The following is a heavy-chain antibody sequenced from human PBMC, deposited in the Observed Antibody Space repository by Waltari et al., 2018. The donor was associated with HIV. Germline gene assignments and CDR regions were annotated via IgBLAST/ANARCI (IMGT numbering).Heavy chain of an antibody. CDR1: CGSISSCSYS. Sequence: QVQLQESGPGLVQPSQTLSLTCTVPCGSISSCSYSWSWIRQPAGKGLEWIGRIYTSGSTNYNPSLKSRVTISVDTSKNQFSLKLSSVTAADTAVYYCARRGIQLWFYAFDIWGQGTMVTVSS. CDR2: IYTSGST. D-gene: IGHD5-18*01. J-gene: IGHJ3*02. V-gene: IGHV4-61*02. CDR3: ARRGIQLWFYAFDI.